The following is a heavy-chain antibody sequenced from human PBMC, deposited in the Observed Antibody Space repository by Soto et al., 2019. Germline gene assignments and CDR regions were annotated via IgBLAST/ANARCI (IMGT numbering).Heavy chain of an antibody. Sequence: PSETLSLTCTVSGGSISSGGYYWSWIRQHPGKGLEWIGYIYYSGSTYYNPSLKSRVTISVDTSKNQFSLKLGSVTAADTAVYYCARSIAAAGTAYYYYMDVWGKGTTVTVSS. CDR3: ARSIAAAGTAYYYYMDV. CDR2: IYYSGST. J-gene: IGHJ6*03. D-gene: IGHD6-13*01. CDR1: GGSISSGGYY. V-gene: IGHV4-31*03.